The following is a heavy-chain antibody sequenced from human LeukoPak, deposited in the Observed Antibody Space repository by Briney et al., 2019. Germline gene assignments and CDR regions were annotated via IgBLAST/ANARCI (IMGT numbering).Heavy chain of an antibody. CDR1: GFTFSSYE. Sequence: GGSLRLSCAASGFTFSSYEMNWVRQAPGKGLEWVSYISSSGSTIYYADSVKGRFTISRDNAKNSLYLQMNSLRAEDTAVYYCAREMDYYDSRPIDYWGQGTLVTVPS. CDR2: ISSSGSTI. J-gene: IGHJ4*02. D-gene: IGHD3-22*01. V-gene: IGHV3-48*03. CDR3: AREMDYYDSRPIDY.